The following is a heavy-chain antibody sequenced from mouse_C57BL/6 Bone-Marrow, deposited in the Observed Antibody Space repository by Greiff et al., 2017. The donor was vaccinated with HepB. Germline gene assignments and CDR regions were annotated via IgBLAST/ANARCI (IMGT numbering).Heavy chain of an antibody. J-gene: IGHJ1*03. V-gene: IGHV5-4*01. CDR2: ISDGGSYT. Sequence: EVQRVESGGGLVKPGGSLKLSCAASGFTFSSYAMSWVRQTPEKRLEWVATISDGGSYTYYPDNVKGRFTISRDNAKNNLYLQMSHLKSEDTAMYYCARAAHYYGSSYVRYWYFDVWSTGTTVTVSS. CDR3: ARAAHYYGSSYVRYWYFDV. CDR1: GFTFSSYA. D-gene: IGHD1-1*01.